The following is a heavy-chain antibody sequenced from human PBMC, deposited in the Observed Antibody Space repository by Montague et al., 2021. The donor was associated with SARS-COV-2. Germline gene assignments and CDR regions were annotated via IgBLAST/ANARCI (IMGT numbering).Heavy chain of an antibody. J-gene: IGHJ5*02. CDR1: HYSISSGYY. V-gene: IGHV4-38-2*02. CDR2: IYHSGST. CDR3: ARDFPSEYYDILTGYQRSTYNWFDH. D-gene: IGHD3-9*01. Sequence: SETLSLTCTVSHYSISSGYYWGWIRQPPGKGLEWIGSIYHSGSTYYNPSLESRVTISVDTSKNQFSLKLSSVTAADTAVYYCARDFPSEYYDILTGYQRSTYNWFDHWGQGTLVTGSS.